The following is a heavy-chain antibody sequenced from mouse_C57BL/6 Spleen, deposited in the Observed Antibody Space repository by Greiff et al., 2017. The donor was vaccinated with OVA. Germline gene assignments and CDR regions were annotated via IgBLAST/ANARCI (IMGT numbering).Heavy chain of an antibody. J-gene: IGHJ1*03. CDR2: IYPGDGDT. V-gene: IGHV1-82*01. Sequence: VKLVESGPELVKPGASVKISCKASGYAFSSSWMNWVKQRPGKGLEWIGRIYPGDGDTKYNGKFKGKATLTADKSSSTAYMQLSSLTSEDSAVYFCARGGYGSSYFDVWGTGTTVTVSS. D-gene: IGHD1-1*01. CDR3: ARGGYGSSYFDV. CDR1: GYAFSSSW.